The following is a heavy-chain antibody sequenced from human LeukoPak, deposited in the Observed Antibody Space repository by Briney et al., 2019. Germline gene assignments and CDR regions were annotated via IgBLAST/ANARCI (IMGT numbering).Heavy chain of an antibody. CDR2: INPDSGGT. J-gene: IGHJ3*01. Sequence: ASVKVSCKASGYTFTNYYIHWIRQAPGQGLEWMGWINPDSGGTNSAQRFQGRVTMTRDTSISTASMELSRLSPDDTAVYYCAQGATTPRGAFGLWGQGTMVTVSS. CDR1: GYTFTNYY. CDR3: AQGATTPRGAFGL. V-gene: IGHV1-2*02. D-gene: IGHD1-26*01.